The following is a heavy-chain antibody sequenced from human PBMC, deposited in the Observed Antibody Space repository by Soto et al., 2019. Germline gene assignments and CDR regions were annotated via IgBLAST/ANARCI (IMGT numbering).Heavy chain of an antibody. CDR3: ASPLYCSGGSCYGKFDY. V-gene: IGHV1-69*01. CDR2: IIPIFGTA. D-gene: IGHD2-15*01. CDR1: GGTFSSYA. J-gene: IGHJ4*02. Sequence: QVQLVQSGAEVKKPGSSVKVSCKASGGTFSSYAISWVRQAPGQGLEWMGGIIPIFGTANYAQKFQGRVTITADESTSTAYMELSSLRSEDTAVYYCASPLYCSGGSCYGKFDYWGQGTLVTVSS.